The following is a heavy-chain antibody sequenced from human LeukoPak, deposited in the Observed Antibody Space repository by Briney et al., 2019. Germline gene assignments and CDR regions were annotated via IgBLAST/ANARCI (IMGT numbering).Heavy chain of an antibody. CDR3: ARDSGGDTRHAFDI. V-gene: IGHV3-21*01. J-gene: IGHJ3*02. D-gene: IGHD2-21*02. CDR1: GFTFSSYE. CDR2: ISSSSSYI. Sequence: PGGSLRLSCAASGFTFSSYEMNWVRQAPEKGLEWVSSISSSSSYIYYADSVKGRFTISRDNAKNSLYLQMNSLRAEDTAVYYCARDSGGDTRHAFDIWGQGTMVTVSS.